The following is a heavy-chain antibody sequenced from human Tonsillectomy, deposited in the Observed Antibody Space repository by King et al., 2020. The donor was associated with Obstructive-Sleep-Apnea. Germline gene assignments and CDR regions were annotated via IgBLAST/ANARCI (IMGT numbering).Heavy chain of an antibody. CDR3: GLLWFGEFSGSYGMDV. CDR1: GYSFTSYW. D-gene: IGHD3-10*01. Sequence: QLVQSGAEVKKPGESLRISCKGSGYSFTSYWISWVRQMPGKGLEWMGRIDPSDSYTNYSPSFQGHVTISADKSISTAYLQWSSLKASDTAMYYCGLLWFGEFSGSYGMDVWGQGTTVTVSS. J-gene: IGHJ6*02. CDR2: IDPSDSYT. V-gene: IGHV5-10-1*01.